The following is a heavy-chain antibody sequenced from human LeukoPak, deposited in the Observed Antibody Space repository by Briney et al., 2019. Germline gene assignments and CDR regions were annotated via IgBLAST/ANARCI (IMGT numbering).Heavy chain of an antibody. V-gene: IGHV3-23*01. CDR1: GFTFSSYA. CDR2: ISGSGGST. J-gene: IGHJ4*02. D-gene: IGHD3-10*01. Sequence: PGGSLRLSCAASGFTFSSYAMSWVRQAPGKGLEWVSAISGSGGSTYYADSVKGRFTISRDNSKNTLYLLMNSLRAEDTAVYYCATEIWFGEAHTQNWGQGTLVTVSS. CDR3: ATEIWFGEAHTQN.